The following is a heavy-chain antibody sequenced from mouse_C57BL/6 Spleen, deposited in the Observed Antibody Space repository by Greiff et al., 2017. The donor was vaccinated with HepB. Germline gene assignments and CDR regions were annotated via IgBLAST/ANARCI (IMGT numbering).Heavy chain of an antibody. D-gene: IGHD2-4*01. Sequence: QVQLQQSGAELVKPGASVKMSCKASGYTFTSYWITWVKQRPGQGLEWIGDIYPGSGSTNYNEKFKSKATLTVDTSSSTAYMQLSSLTSEDSAVYYCARRYDYDDGTDYWGQGTTLTVSS. V-gene: IGHV1-55*01. J-gene: IGHJ2*01. CDR3: ARRYDYDDGTDY. CDR1: GYTFTSYW. CDR2: IYPGSGST.